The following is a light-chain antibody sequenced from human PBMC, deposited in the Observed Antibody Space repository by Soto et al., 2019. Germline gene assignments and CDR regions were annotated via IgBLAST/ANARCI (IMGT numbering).Light chain of an antibody. J-gene: IGKJ4*01. CDR2: DAS. CDR3: QQRSNWPLT. CDR1: QSVSSS. Sequence: EIVLTQSPATLSLSPGERATLSCRASQSVSSSLAWYQQTPGQAPRLLIYDASNRATGIPARFSGSGSGTDFTLTITSLEPEDFAVYYGQQRSNWPLTFGGGTKVEIK. V-gene: IGKV3-11*01.